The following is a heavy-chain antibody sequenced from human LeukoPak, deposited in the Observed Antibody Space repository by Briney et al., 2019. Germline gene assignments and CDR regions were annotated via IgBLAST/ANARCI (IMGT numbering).Heavy chain of an antibody. CDR2: IYTSGST. CDR1: GGSISSGSYY. CDR3: ARDRFCSGGSCHNTFDY. J-gene: IGHJ4*02. V-gene: IGHV4-61*02. D-gene: IGHD2-15*01. Sequence: SQTLSLTCTVSGGSISSGSYYWSWIRQPAGKGLEWIGRIYTSGSTNYNPSLTSRVTISVDTSKNQFSLKLSSVTAADTAVYYRARDRFCSGGSCHNTFDYWGQGTLVTVSS.